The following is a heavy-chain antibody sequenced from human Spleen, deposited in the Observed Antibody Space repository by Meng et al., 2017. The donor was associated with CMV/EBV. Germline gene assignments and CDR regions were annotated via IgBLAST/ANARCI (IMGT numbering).Heavy chain of an antibody. CDR2: IIPIFGTA. CDR1: GGTFSSYA. D-gene: IGHD1-14*01. CDR3: ATYARADHSPYYYFDY. Sequence: QVQLVQAGAEVKKPWSSVKVSCKASGGTFSSYAISWVRQAPGQGLEWMGGIIPIFGTANYAQKFQGRVTITADESTSTAYMELSSLRSEDTAVYYCATYARADHSPYYYFDYWGQGTLVTVSS. J-gene: IGHJ4*02. V-gene: IGHV1-69*12.